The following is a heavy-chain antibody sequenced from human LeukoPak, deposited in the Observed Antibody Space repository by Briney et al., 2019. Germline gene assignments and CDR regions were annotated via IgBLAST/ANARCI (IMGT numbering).Heavy chain of an antibody. CDR2: VIPILGIA. V-gene: IGHV1-69*04. CDR1: GGTFSSYA. J-gene: IGHJ6*02. D-gene: IGHD2-2*02. Sequence: SVKVSCKASGGTFSSYAISWVRQAPGQGLEWMGRVIPILGIANYAQKFQGRVTITADKSTSTAYMELSSLRAEDTAVYYCATLNLGRYCSSTSCYTQGYYGMDVWGQGTTVTVSS. CDR3: ATLNLGRYCSSTSCYTQGYYGMDV.